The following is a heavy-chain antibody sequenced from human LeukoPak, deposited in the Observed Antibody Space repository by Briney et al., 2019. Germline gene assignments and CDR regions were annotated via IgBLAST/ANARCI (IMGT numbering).Heavy chain of an antibody. CDR3: ATGSPAFDY. Sequence: SGGSLRLSCAASGFTFSSYAMYWVRQAPGKGLEWVAVISYDGSNKDYADSVKGRFTISRDNSKNTLYLQMNSLRAEDTAVYYCATGSPAFDYWGQGTLVTVSS. CDR2: ISYDGSNK. CDR1: GFTFSSYA. J-gene: IGHJ4*02. D-gene: IGHD1-26*01. V-gene: IGHV3-30-3*01.